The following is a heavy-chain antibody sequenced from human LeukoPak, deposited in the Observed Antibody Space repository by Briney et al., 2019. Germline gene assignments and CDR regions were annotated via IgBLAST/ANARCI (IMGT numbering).Heavy chain of an antibody. CDR1: GGSISSSSYY. Sequence: SETLSLTCTVSGGSISSSSYYWSWIRQPPGKGLEWIGYIYYSGNTSYNPSLKSRVTISVDTSKNQFSLKLSSVTAADAAVYHCARVYYSRSYDYWYFDLWGRGTLVTVSS. V-gene: IGHV4-61*01. J-gene: IGHJ2*01. CDR3: ARVYYSRSYDYWYFDL. D-gene: IGHD6-13*01. CDR2: IYYSGNT.